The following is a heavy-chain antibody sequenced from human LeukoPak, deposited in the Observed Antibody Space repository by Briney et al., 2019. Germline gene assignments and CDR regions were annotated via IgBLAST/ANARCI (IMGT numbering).Heavy chain of an antibody. Sequence: GGSLRLSCAASGFTFSSYGMHWVRQAPGKGLEWVAVISYDGSNKYYADSVKGRFTISRDNSKNTLYLQMNSLRAEDTAVYYCAKDTAYYDFWSGYYLYWGQGTLVTVPS. CDR2: ISYDGSNK. D-gene: IGHD3-3*01. CDR1: GFTFSSYG. J-gene: IGHJ4*02. V-gene: IGHV3-30*18. CDR3: AKDTAYYDFWSGYYLY.